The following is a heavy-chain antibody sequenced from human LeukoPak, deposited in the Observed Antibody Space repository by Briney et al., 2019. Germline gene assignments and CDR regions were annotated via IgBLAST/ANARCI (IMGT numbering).Heavy chain of an antibody. V-gene: IGHV4-30-4*01. CDR1: GGSISSGDYY. D-gene: IGHD3-16*02. Sequence: SETLSLTCTVSGGSISSGDYYWSWIRQPPGKGLEWIGYIYYSGSTYYNPSLKSRVTISVDTSKNQFSLKLSSVTAADTAVYYCAGEHTFGGVIVIRDDAFDIWGQGTMVTVSS. J-gene: IGHJ3*02. CDR3: AGEHTFGGVIVIRDDAFDI. CDR2: IYYSGST.